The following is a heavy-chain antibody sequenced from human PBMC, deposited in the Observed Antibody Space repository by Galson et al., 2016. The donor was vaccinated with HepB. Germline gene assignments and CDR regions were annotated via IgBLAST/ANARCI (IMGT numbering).Heavy chain of an antibody. CDR1: GGTISSPNHY. Sequence: SETLSLTCSVSGGTISSPNHYWAWIRQPPGKGLEWIGCVYYDGTTFYNPSLKSRVTVSVDTSKNQFFLRLSSVTAADTAIYFCARQSDYSSRRLDPWGQGTLVTVSS. D-gene: IGHD4-11*01. CDR2: VYYDGTT. J-gene: IGHJ5*02. V-gene: IGHV4-39*01. CDR3: ARQSDYSSRRLDP.